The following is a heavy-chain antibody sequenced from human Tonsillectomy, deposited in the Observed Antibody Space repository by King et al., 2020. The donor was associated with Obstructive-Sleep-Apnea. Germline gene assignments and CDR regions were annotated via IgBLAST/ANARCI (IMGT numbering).Heavy chain of an antibody. CDR2: INHSGST. D-gene: IGHD3-9*01. V-gene: IGHV4-34*01. CDR1: GGSFSGYY. CDR3: ARGGELLRYFDWLSQSFDY. J-gene: IGHJ4*02. Sequence: VQLQQWGAGLLKPSETLSLTCAVYGGSFSGYYWSWIRQPPGKGLEWIGEINHSGSTNYNPSLKSRVTISVDTSKNQFSLKLSSVTAADTAVYHCARGGELLRYFDWLSQSFDYWGQGTLVTVSS.